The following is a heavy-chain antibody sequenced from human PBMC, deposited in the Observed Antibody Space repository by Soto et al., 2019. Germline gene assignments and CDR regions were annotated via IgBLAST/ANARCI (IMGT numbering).Heavy chain of an antibody. CDR2: SNAYTGNT. CDR3: ARDRPHSTSTHNYFAP. CDR1: GYTFANFG. Sequence: QVQLVQSGAEVKKPGASVKVSCKASGYTFANFGISWVRQAPGQGLEWMGWSNAYTGNTNYAQKFQGSVTMTTDTSTTTAYLEPRGLRPNDAAVYYWARDRPHSTSTHNYFAPWGQGTLVTVSS. V-gene: IGHV1-18*01. J-gene: IGHJ5*02. D-gene: IGHD2-15*01.